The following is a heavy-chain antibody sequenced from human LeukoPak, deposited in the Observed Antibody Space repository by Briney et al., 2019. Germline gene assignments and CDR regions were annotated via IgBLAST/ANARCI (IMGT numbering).Heavy chain of an antibody. Sequence: GASVKVSCKASGGTFSSYAISWVRQAPGQGLEWMGGIIPIFGTANYAQKFQGRVTFTADESTSTAYMELSSLRSEDTAVYYCARHRPEYYYDSSGYNDYWGQGTLVTVSS. D-gene: IGHD3-22*01. J-gene: IGHJ4*02. CDR1: GGTFSSYA. V-gene: IGHV1-69*13. CDR2: IIPIFGTA. CDR3: ARHRPEYYYDSSGYNDY.